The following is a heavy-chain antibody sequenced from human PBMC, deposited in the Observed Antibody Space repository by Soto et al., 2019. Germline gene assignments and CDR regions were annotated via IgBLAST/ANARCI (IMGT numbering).Heavy chain of an antibody. CDR2: ISYDGSNK. V-gene: IGHV3-30*18. CDR1: GFTFSSYG. CDR3: AKDKRNWNYVGELDY. D-gene: IGHD1-7*01. J-gene: IGHJ4*02. Sequence: GGSLRLSCAASGFTFSSYGMHWVRQAPGKGLEWVAVISYDGSNKYYADSVKGRFTISRDNSKNTLYLQMNSLRAEDTAVYYCAKDKRNWNYVGELDYWGQGTLVTVSS.